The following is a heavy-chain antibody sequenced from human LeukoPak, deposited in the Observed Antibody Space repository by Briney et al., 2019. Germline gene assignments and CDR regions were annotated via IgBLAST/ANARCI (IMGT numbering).Heavy chain of an antibody. D-gene: IGHD3-10*01. CDR2: ISSSSSYI. Sequence: PGGSPGLSCAASGFTFSSYSMNWVRQAPGKGLEWVSSISSSSSYIYYADSVKGRFTISRDNAKNSLYLQMNSLRAEDTAVYYCARGPIVRGDPIDYWGQGTLVTVSS. CDR1: GFTFSSYS. J-gene: IGHJ4*02. CDR3: ARGPIVRGDPIDY. V-gene: IGHV3-21*01.